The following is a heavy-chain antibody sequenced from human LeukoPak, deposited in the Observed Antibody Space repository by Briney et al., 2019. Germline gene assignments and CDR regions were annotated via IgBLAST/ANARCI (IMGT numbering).Heavy chain of an antibody. CDR1: GFSFSVYE. D-gene: IGHD5-18*01. V-gene: IGHV3-48*03. J-gene: IGHJ6*03. Sequence: PGGSLRLSCAASGFSFSVYEMHWVRQAPGKGLEWISDISSSGTTTYYADSVKGRFTISRDNSKNTLYLQMNSLRAEDTAVYYCAKDPLPIQLWLGYYMDVWGKGTTVTVSS. CDR2: ISSSGTTT. CDR3: AKDPLPIQLWLGYYMDV.